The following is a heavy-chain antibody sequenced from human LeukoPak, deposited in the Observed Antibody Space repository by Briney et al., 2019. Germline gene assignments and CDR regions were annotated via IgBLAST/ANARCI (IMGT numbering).Heavy chain of an antibody. J-gene: IGHJ4*02. CDR3: ARGRRLGGGNSADFDY. Sequence: ASVKVSCKASGYTFTSYDINWVRQATGQGREWMGWMNPNSGNTGYAQKFQGRVTMTRNTSISTAYMELSSLRSEDTAVYYCARGRRLGGGNSADFDYWGQGTLVTVSS. CDR2: MNPNSGNT. V-gene: IGHV1-8*01. CDR1: GYTFTSYD. D-gene: IGHD2-21*02.